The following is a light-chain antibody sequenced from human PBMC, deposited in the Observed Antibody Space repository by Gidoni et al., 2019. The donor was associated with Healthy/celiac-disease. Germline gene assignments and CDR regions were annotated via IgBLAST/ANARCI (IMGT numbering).Light chain of an antibody. J-gene: IGKJ3*01. Sequence: DIQMTQSPSSLSASLGDRVTITCQASQDISNYLNWYQQKPGKAPQLLIYDASNLETGVPSRFSGSGSGTDFTFTISSLQPEDIATYYCQQYDNLPFTFGPGTKVEIK. V-gene: IGKV1-33*01. CDR3: QQYDNLPFT. CDR2: DAS. CDR1: QDISNY.